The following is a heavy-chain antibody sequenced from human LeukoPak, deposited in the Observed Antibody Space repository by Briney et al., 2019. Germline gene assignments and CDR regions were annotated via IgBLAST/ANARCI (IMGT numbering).Heavy chain of an antibody. CDR3: ATDSWSSSWYFDY. CDR1: GYTLTELS. Sequence: ASVKVSCKVSGYTLTELSMHWVRQAPGIGLEWMGGFDPEDGETIYAQKFQGRVTMTEDTSTDTAYMELSSLRSEDTAVYYCATDSWSSSWYFDYWGQGTLVTVSS. CDR2: FDPEDGET. D-gene: IGHD6-13*01. V-gene: IGHV1-24*01. J-gene: IGHJ4*02.